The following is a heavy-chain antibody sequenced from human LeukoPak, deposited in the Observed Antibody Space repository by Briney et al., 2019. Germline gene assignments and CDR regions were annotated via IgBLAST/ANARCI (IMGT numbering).Heavy chain of an antibody. CDR1: GGSISSSSYY. CDR3: ARGVSRWFGELLNYYYYYGMDV. Sequence: SETLSLTCTVSGGSISSSSYYWGWIRQPPGKGLEWIGSIYYSGSTYYNPSLKSRVTISVDTSKSQFSLKPSSVTAADTAVYYCARGVSRWFGELLNYYYYYGMDVWGQGTTVTVSS. V-gene: IGHV4-39*01. CDR2: IYYSGST. J-gene: IGHJ6*02. D-gene: IGHD3-10*01.